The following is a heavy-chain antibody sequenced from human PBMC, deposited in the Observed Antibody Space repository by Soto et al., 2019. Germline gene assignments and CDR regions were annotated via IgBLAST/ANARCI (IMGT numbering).Heavy chain of an antibody. D-gene: IGHD6-19*01. CDR3: ARFGDAVAEFGRWDY. J-gene: IGHJ4*02. CDR2: ISYDGSNK. CDR1: GFTFSSYA. Sequence: QVQLVESGGGVVQPGRSLRLSCAASGFTFSSYAMHWVRQAPGKGLEWVAVISYDGSNKYYADSVKGRFTISRDNSKNTLYLQMTSLRAEDTAVYYCARFGDAVAEFGRWDYWGQGTMVTISS. V-gene: IGHV3-30-3*01.